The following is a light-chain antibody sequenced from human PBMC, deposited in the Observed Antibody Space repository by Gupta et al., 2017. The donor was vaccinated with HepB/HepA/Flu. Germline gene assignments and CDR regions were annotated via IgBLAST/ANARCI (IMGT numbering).Light chain of an antibody. CDR2: DAS. V-gene: IGKV3-15*01. CDR3: QQYSIWYT. CDR1: QSVRSK. J-gene: IGKJ2*01. Sequence: EIVMTQSPATLSVSPGERATLSCRDSQSVRSKLAWYQHKPGQAPRLLIYDASSSAKGDPDWFSGRGYWKDFTLTSSSRQSEDFAFYYGQQYSIWYTFGQGTKLEIK.